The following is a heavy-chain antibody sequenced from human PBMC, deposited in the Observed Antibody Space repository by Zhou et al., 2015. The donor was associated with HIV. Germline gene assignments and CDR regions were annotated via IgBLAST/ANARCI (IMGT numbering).Heavy chain of an antibody. J-gene: IGHJ2*01. CDR2: MNPNSGNT. D-gene: IGHD1-26*01. V-gene: IGHV1-8*01. Sequence: QAQLLQSGAEAKKPGASVTVSCKASGYTFSSYDINWVRQATGQGLEWMGWMNPNSGNTAYAQKFQGRVTMTRNTSISTAYMELSSLRSDDTAVYFCARGHYSGSPNRRWCFDLWGHGTLVSVSS. CDR3: ARGHYSGSPNRRWCFDL. CDR1: GYTFSSYD.